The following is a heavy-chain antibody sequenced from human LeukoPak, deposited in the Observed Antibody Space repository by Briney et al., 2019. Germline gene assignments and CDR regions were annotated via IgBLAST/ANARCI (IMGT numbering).Heavy chain of an antibody. D-gene: IGHD6-19*01. Sequence: GGSLRLSCAASGFIFSTYSMNWVRQAPGKGLEWISYISSSGSTTYYADSVKGRFTISRDNSKNTLYLQMNSLRAEDTAVYYCARVSSSSGWYVGFDYWGQGTLVTVSS. CDR1: GFIFSTYS. CDR3: ARVSSSSGWYVGFDY. J-gene: IGHJ4*02. CDR2: ISSSGSTT. V-gene: IGHV3-48*01.